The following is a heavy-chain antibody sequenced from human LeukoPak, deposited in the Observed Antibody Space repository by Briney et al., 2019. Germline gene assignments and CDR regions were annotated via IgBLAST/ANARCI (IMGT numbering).Heavy chain of an antibody. CDR1: GFTFSSYD. CDR2: IGTAGDT. V-gene: IGHV3-13*01. Sequence: GGSLRLSCAASGFTFSSYDMHWVRQATGKGLEWVSAIGTAGDTYYPGSVKGRFTISRENAKNSLYLQMNSLRAGDTAVYYCARARYYYGSGSLFDYWGQGTLVTVSS. D-gene: IGHD3-10*01. CDR3: ARARYYYGSGSLFDY. J-gene: IGHJ4*02.